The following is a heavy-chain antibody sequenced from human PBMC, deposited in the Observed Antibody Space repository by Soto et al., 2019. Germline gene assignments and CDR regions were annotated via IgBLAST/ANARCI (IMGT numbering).Heavy chain of an antibody. CDR1: GYTFTIYW. V-gene: IGHV5-51*01. Sequence: GESLKISCQVSGYTFTIYWIGWVRQMPGKGLEWMGIIYPSDSDTRYSPSFQGQVTISSDQSINTAYLQMDSLRVEDTAVYYCGRGGSWSSDYWGQGTLVTVSS. D-gene: IGHD6-13*01. CDR3: GRGGSWSSDY. CDR2: IYPSDSDT. J-gene: IGHJ4*02.